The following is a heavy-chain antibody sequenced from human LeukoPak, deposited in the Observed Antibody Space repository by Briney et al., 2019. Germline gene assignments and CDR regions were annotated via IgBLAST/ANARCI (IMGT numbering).Heavy chain of an antibody. J-gene: IGHJ4*02. CDR1: GGTFSSYA. D-gene: IGHD3-22*01. CDR3: AGGGAYYYDSSGYLPY. CDR2: IIPIFGTA. Sequence: ASVKVSCKASGGTFSSYAISWVRQAPGQGLEWMGGIIPIFGTANYAQKFQGRVTITADESTSTAYMELSSLRSEDTAVYYCAGGGAYYYDSSGYLPYWGQGTLVTVSS. V-gene: IGHV1-69*13.